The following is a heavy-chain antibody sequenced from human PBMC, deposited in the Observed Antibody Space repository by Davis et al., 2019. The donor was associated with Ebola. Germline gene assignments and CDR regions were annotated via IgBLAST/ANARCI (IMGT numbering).Heavy chain of an antibody. CDR1: GGTFSSYA. V-gene: IGHV1-69*06. J-gene: IGHJ6*02. CDR3: AREGCSSTSCRHYYYYGMDV. D-gene: IGHD2-2*01. Sequence: SVKVSCKASGGTFSSYAISWVRQAPGQGLEWMGGIIPIFGTANYAQKFQGRVTITADKSTSTAYMELSSLRSEDTAVYYCAREGCSSTSCRHYYYYGMDVWGQGTTVTVSS. CDR2: IIPIFGTA.